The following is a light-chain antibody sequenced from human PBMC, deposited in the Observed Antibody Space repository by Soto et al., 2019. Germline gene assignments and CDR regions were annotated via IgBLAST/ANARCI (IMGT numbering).Light chain of an antibody. CDR3: QPYSLALYT. J-gene: IGKJ2*01. Sequence: EIVLTQSPGTLSLSPGERATLSCRASQSVSSSYLAWYQQKPGQAPRLLIYGASSRAPGIPDRFSGSGSGTAFTLTISRLEPEDLAVYYSQPYSLALYTFGQGTKLEIK. CDR2: GAS. V-gene: IGKV3-20*01. CDR1: QSVSSSY.